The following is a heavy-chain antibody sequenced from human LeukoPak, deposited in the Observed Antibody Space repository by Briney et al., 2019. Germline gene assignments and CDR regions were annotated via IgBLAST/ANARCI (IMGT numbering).Heavy chain of an antibody. CDR1: GFIFSRYS. CDR2: ISTSSSYI. Sequence: PGGSLRLSCEASGFIFSRYSMNWVRQAPGKGLEWVSSISTSSSYIYYADSVKGRFTISRDNSKNTLYLQMNSLRAEDTAVYYCTKPARTDAFDIWGQGTMVTVSS. V-gene: IGHV3-21*04. CDR3: TKPARTDAFDI. D-gene: IGHD1-14*01. J-gene: IGHJ3*02.